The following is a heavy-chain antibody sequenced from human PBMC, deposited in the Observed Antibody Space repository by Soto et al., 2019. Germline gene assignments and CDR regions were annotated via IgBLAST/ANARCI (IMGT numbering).Heavy chain of an antibody. Sequence: EQLQQWSAGLLKPSETLSLTCAVYGGFVSSGSYYWSWIRQPPWKGLEWIGEMSHSGGTHFNPSLKSRVTISVDTSKNHFSLKMTSVTAADTALYYCARVERGTATTVVDAFDIWSPGTMVTVSS. CDR3: ARVERGTATTVVDAFDI. J-gene: IGHJ3*02. D-gene: IGHD1-1*01. CDR2: MSHSGGT. CDR1: GGFVSSGSYY. V-gene: IGHV4-34*01.